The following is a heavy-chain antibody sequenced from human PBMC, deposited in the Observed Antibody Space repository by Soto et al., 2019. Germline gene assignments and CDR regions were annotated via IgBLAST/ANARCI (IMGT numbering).Heavy chain of an antibody. V-gene: IGHV1-18*01. J-gene: IGHJ4*02. Sequence: QVHLVQSGAEVKKPGASVKVSCKGSGYTFTSYGITWVRQAPGQGHEWMGWISARNGNTNYAQKLQDRVTVTRDTSTSTAYMEPRSLRSVDTAVNYSTRGRYGEYWGQGALVTVSS. CDR3: TRGRYGEY. CDR2: ISARNGNT. D-gene: IGHD1-1*01. CDR1: GYTFTSYG.